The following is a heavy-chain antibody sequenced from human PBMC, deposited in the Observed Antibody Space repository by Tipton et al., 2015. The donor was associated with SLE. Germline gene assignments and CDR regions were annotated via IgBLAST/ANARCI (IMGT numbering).Heavy chain of an antibody. CDR3: ARASGYSSSWYGDYYYYYMDV. Sequence: TLSLTCTVSGGSISSYYWSWIRQPPGKGLEWIGYIYYSGSTNYNPSLKSRVTISVDTSKNQFSLKLSSVTAADTAVYYCARASGYSSSWYGDYYYYYMDVWGKGTTATVSS. CDR2: IYYSGST. V-gene: IGHV4-59*01. D-gene: IGHD6-13*01. J-gene: IGHJ6*03. CDR1: GGSISSYY.